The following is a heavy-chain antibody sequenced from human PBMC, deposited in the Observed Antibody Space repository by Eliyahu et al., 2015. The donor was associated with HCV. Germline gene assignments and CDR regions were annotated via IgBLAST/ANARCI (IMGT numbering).Heavy chain of an antibody. J-gene: IGHJ4*02. CDR3: AKGVGFLESLFLDY. Sequence: EVQLLESGGGLVQPGGSLXLSCAASGFXFXSYAMNWVRQAPGKGXEWVSAISGSGGSTYYADSVKGRFTISRDNSKNTLYLQMNSLRAEDTAVYYCAKGVGFLESLFLDYWGQGTLVTVSS. D-gene: IGHD3-3*01. CDR2: ISGSGGST. CDR1: GFXFXSYA. V-gene: IGHV3-23*01.